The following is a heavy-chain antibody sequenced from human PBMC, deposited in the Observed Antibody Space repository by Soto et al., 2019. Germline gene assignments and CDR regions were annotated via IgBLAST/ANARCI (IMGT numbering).Heavy chain of an antibody. CDR2: IYYSGST. D-gene: IGHD4-17*01. V-gene: IGHV4-59*08. CDR3: VRHSNRHYGLYSFDY. J-gene: IGHJ4*02. CDR1: GGSVSSYY. Sequence: PSETLSLTCTVSGGSVSSYYWSWIRQPPGKGLEWIGYIYYSGSTKYNPSLKSRVTMSVDTSNNQFSLKMSSVAAADTAVYYCVRHSNRHYGLYSFDYWGRGALVTVS.